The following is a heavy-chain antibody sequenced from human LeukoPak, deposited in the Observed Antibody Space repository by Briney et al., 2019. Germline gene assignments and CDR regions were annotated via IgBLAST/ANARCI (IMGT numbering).Heavy chain of an antibody. CDR2: IIPIFGTA. D-gene: IGHD6-13*01. CDR1: GGTFSSYA. V-gene: IGHV1-69*13. J-gene: IGHJ6*02. Sequence: ASVKVSCKASGGTFSSYAISWVRQAPGQGLEWMGGIIPIFGTANYAQKFQGRVTITADESTSTAYMELSSLRSEDTAVYYCARDYPYSSSPYGMDVWGQGTTVTVSS. CDR3: ARDYPYSSSPYGMDV.